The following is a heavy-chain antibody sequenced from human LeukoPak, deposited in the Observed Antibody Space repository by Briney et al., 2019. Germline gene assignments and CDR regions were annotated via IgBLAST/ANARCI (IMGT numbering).Heavy chain of an antibody. CDR3: ARKGGSRFLGRYKYYGLDV. V-gene: IGHV3-30*04. CDR1: GFTFNDYI. CDR2: ISYDGSSE. J-gene: IGHJ6*02. D-gene: IGHD3-3*01. Sequence: PGGSLRLSCAASGFTFNDYIIHWVRQAPGKGLEWVALISYDGSSEYYADSVKGRFTISGDNSKNTLYLQMNSLRVEDTAVYYCARKGGSRFLGRYKYYGLDVWGQGTTVTVS.